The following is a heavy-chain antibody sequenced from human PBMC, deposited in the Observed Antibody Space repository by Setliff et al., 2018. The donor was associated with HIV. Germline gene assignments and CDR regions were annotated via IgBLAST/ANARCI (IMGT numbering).Heavy chain of an antibody. CDR3: ARAMFGGVIGYFDY. Sequence: GGSLRLSCAGSGFTFSNYAMNWVRQAPGKGLEWVSYISTSSSKIFYADSVKGRFTISRDSAKNSLYLQMNSLRAEDTAVYYCARAMFGGVIGYFDYWGQGTLVTVSS. J-gene: IGHJ4*02. V-gene: IGHV3-48*01. D-gene: IGHD3-16*02. CDR2: ISTSSSKI. CDR1: GFTFSNYA.